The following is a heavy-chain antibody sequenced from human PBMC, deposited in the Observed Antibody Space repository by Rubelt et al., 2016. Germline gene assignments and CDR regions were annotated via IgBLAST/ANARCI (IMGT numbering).Heavy chain of an antibody. V-gene: IGHV3-7*01. CDR2: IKQDGGEK. CDR3: STSWDY. Sequence: EVQLVESGGGLVQPGGSLRLSCAASGFIFSRYWMAWVRQAPGKGLEWVANIKQDGGEKYYADSVKGRFTISRDNAKSTMVLQMNSLRVEDTAVYYCSTSWDYCGQGTLVAVSS. CDR1: GFIFSRYW. J-gene: IGHJ4*02.